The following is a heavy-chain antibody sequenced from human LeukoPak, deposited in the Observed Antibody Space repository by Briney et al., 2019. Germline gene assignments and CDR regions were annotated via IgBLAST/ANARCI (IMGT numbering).Heavy chain of an antibody. J-gene: IGHJ3*02. Sequence: PSETLSLTCTVSGGSISSYYWSWIRQPPGKGLEWLGYIYYSGTTNYNPSLKSRVTISVDTSKNQFSLKLSSVTAADTAVYYCARSENSYGYNAFDIWAQGKMVTVSS. CDR1: GGSISSYY. CDR3: ARSENSYGYNAFDI. CDR2: IYYSGTT. V-gene: IGHV4-59*12. D-gene: IGHD5-18*01.